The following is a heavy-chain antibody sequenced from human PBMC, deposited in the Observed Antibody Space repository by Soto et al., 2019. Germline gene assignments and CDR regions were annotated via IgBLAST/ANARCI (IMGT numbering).Heavy chain of an antibody. D-gene: IGHD2-2*01. Sequence: PGGSLRLSCAASGFTFSGDGMHWVRQAAGKGLVWVSRINMDGSSTNYADSVKGRFTISRDNAKNTLYLQMNSLRVDDTAVYYCARGPRGLYHHDYWGQGALVTVSS. CDR3: ARGPRGLYHHDY. V-gene: IGHV3-74*01. CDR2: INMDGSST. J-gene: IGHJ4*02. CDR1: GFTFSGDG.